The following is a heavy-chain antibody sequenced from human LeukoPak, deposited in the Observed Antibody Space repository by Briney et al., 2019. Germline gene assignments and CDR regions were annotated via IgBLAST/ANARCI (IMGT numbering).Heavy chain of an antibody. CDR1: GFTFSSYT. CDR3: ASADCSSTSCRSDAFDI. V-gene: IGHV3-21*01. J-gene: IGHJ3*02. CDR2: IGSSSSYI. Sequence: GGSLRLSCEASGFTFSSYTMNWVRQAPGKGLEWVSCIGSSSSYIYYADSVKGRFTISRGNAKNSLYLQMNSLRDEDTAVYYCASADCSSTSCRSDAFDIWGQGTMVTVSS. D-gene: IGHD2-2*01.